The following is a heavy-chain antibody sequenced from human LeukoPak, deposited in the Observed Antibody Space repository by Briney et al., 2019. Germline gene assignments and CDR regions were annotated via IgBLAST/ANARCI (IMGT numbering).Heavy chain of an antibody. V-gene: IGHV3-23*01. Sequence: PGGSLRLSCAASGFTFSSYAMSWVRQAPGKGLEWVSGISGSGSSTYYADSVKGRFTISRDNSKNTLYLQMNSVRAEDTAVYYCARDLRYFDWLLPLYGMDVWGQGTTVTVSS. J-gene: IGHJ6*02. D-gene: IGHD3-9*01. CDR2: ISGSGSST. CDR1: GFTFSSYA. CDR3: ARDLRYFDWLLPLYGMDV.